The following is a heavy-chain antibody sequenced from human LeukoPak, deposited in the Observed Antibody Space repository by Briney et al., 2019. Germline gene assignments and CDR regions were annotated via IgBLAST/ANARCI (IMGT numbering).Heavy chain of an antibody. V-gene: IGHV3-74*01. D-gene: IGHD2-15*01. CDR1: GFTFSNYW. CDR3: ARGGFCSGGSCPVDYYYYMDV. CDR2: INSDGSST. Sequence: GGSLRLSCAASGFTFSNYWMHWVRQAPGKGLVWVSRINSDGSSTSYADSVKGRFTISRGNAKNTLYLQLNSLRAEDTAVYYCARGGFCSGGSCPVDYYYYMDVWGKGTTVTVSS. J-gene: IGHJ6*03.